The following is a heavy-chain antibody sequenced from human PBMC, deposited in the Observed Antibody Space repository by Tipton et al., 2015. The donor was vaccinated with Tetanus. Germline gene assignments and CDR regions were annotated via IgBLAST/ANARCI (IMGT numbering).Heavy chain of an antibody. CDR1: GGTFSSYA. V-gene: IGHV1-69*04. J-gene: IGHJ1*01. Sequence: QSGAEVKKPGSSVKVSCKASGGTFSSYAISWVRQAPGQGLEWMGRIIPILGIANYAQKFQGRVTITADKSTSTAYMELSSLRSEDTAVYYCAGGGNSATYFQHWGQGTLVTVSS. CDR2: IIPILGIA. CDR3: AGGGNSATYFQH. D-gene: IGHD4-23*01.